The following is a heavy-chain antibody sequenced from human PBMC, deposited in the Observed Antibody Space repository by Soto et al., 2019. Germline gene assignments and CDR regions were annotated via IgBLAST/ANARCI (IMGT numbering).Heavy chain of an antibody. CDR2: VYSTGST. Sequence: SETLSLTCSVSGDSITTNGYYWGWIRQLPGKGLQWIGNVYSTGSTFSHPSLTSRVFISVDTSKNKFSLRLTSVTAADTAVYYCARSHYTYGLLIDYWGPGIMVTVSS. D-gene: IGHD2-8*01. CDR3: ARSHYTYGLLIDY. CDR1: GDSITTNGYY. J-gene: IGHJ4*02. V-gene: IGHV4-39*01.